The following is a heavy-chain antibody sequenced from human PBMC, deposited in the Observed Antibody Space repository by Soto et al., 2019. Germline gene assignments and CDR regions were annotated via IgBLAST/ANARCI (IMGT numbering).Heavy chain of an antibody. D-gene: IGHD3-22*01. CDR1: GGTFSSYA. CDR3: ASQSRGGYNRSRYCYYGMDV. V-gene: IGHV1-69*01. CDR2: IIPIFGTA. Sequence: QVQLVQSGAEVKKPGSSVKVSCKASGGTFSSYAISWVRQAPGQGLEWMGGIIPIFGTANYAQKFQGRVTITADESTSTAYMELSSLRSEDTAVYYCASQSRGGYNRSRYCYYGMDVWGQGTTVTVSS. J-gene: IGHJ6*02.